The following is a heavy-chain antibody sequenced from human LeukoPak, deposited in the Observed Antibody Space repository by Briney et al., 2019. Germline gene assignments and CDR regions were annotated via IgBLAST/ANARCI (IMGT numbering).Heavy chain of an antibody. CDR2: ISYDGSNK. Sequence: PGRSLRLCCPASGFTFSSYGMHWVRQAPGKGLEWVAVISYDGSNKYYADSVKGRFTISRDNSKNTLYLQMNSLRAEDTAVYYCAKDSGSYYWGQGTLVTVSS. J-gene: IGHJ4*02. V-gene: IGHV3-30*18. D-gene: IGHD1-26*01. CDR3: AKDSGSYY. CDR1: GFTFSSYG.